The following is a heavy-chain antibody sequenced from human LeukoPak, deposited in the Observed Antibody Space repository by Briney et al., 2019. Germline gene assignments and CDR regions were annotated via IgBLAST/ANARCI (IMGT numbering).Heavy chain of an antibody. CDR2: IYYSGST. J-gene: IGHJ4*02. CDR1: GGSISSYY. CDR3: ARLEDSRGWELHADY. D-gene: IGHD1-26*01. Sequence: PSETLSLTCTVSGGSISSYYWSWIRQPPGKGLEWIGYIYYSGSTNYNPSLKSRVTISVDTSKNQFSLKLSSVTAADTAVYYCARLEDSRGWELHADYWGQGTLVTVSS. V-gene: IGHV4-59*08.